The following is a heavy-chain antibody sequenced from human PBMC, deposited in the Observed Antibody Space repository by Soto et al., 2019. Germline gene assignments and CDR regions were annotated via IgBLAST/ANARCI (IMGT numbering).Heavy chain of an antibody. CDR2: IRTRADDYAT. J-gene: IGHJ5*02. CDR3: AAFRA. D-gene: IGHD6-25*01. CDR1: GFSFSDFP. Sequence: EVHLVVSGGGFVQPGASLKLSCTASGFSFSDFPIDWVRQAPGKGLEWVGRIRTRADDYATTYGESVKVASTISRDDSKNTAYLQMDSLKTDDTAVYYCAAFRAWGQGTLVTVSS. V-gene: IGHV3-73*02.